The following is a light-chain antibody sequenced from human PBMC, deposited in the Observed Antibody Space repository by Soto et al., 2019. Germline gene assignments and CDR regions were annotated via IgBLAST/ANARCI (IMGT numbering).Light chain of an antibody. V-gene: IGLV2-14*03. CDR1: SNDMGNS. Sequence: QSALTQPASVSGSAGQSITISCTGTSNDMGNSVSWYQQHPGKAPKLIIYDINNWPSGVPDRFSGSRSGNTASLTISGLQYEDEADFYCSSYTKSSTVVFGGGTKVTVL. CDR2: DIN. CDR3: SSYTKSSTVV. J-gene: IGLJ3*02.